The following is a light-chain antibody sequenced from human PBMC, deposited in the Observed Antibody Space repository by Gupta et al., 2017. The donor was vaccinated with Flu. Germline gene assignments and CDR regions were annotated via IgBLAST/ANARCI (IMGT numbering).Light chain of an antibody. V-gene: IGLV3-25*03. J-gene: IGLJ3*02. CDR3: QSADSSGTYPWV. CDR1: ALAKQY. Sequence: GDALAKQYDYWYHQKQGKAPVLLVYKDNERRTGIPERFSGSSAGTTVTLTIIGVQAEDEADYYCQSADSSGTYPWVFGGGTKLTVL. CDR2: KDN.